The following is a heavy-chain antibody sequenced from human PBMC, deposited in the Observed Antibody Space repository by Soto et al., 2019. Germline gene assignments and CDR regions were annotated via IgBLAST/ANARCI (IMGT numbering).Heavy chain of an antibody. J-gene: IGHJ3*02. CDR1: GGSIRSFY. Sequence: QVQLQESGPGLVKPSETLSLTCTVSGGSIRSFYWSWIRQPPGKGLEWIGYIYYSGSTNYSPSLKSRVAMSVDMSKNQISLKLSSVTAADTAVYYCAIQHSDEKPPGYSAYDWYAFYIWGQGTKVTVSS. V-gene: IGHV4-59*08. CDR3: AIQHSDEKPPGYSAYDWYAFYI. D-gene: IGHD5-12*01. CDR2: IYYSGST.